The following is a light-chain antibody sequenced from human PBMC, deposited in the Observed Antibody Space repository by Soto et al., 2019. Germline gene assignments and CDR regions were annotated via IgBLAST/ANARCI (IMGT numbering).Light chain of an antibody. J-gene: IGLJ1*01. CDR3: QSYDNSLSGSYV. V-gene: IGLV1-40*01. Sequence: QSVLTQPPSVSGAPGQRVTLSCTGSSSDIGAGYDVHWYQQLPGTAPKLLIYDNNNRPSGVPDRFSGSKSGTSASLAITGLQAEDEADYYCQSYDNSLSGSYVFGTGTKLTVL. CDR1: SSDIGAGYD. CDR2: DNN.